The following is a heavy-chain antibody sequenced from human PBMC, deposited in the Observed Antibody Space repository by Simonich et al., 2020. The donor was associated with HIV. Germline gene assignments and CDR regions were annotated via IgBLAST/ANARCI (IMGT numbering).Heavy chain of an antibody. CDR2: INPNRGGT. D-gene: IGHD1-1*01. V-gene: IGHV1-2*02. CDR1: GYTFTDNP. Sequence: QVQLVQSGAEVKNPGASVKVSCKASGYTFTDNPMHWVRQAPGQGLEWMGWINPNRGGTDYAQRVKGRVTMTRDTSMSTAYMELSRLKSDDTAVYFCAREGEMLDDAFDIWGQGTLVTVSS. CDR3: AREGEMLDDAFDI. J-gene: IGHJ3*02.